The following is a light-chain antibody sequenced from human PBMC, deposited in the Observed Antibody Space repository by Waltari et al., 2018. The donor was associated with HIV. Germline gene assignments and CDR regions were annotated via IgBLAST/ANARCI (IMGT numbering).Light chain of an antibody. J-gene: IGKJ2*01. Sequence: DIPMTQSPSSLSASIGDSVTITCRTSQNIGSYLNWFQQKSDKAPKLLIYDASILQSGVPSRFSGSGSGTEFTLTINNLQPEDFATYFCQQTYGSPRTFGQGTKLDI. CDR2: DAS. CDR3: QQTYGSPRT. V-gene: IGKV1-39*01. CDR1: QNIGSY.